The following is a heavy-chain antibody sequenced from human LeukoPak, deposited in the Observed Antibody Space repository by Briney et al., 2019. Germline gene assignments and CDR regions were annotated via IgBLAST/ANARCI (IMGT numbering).Heavy chain of an antibody. CDR3: AREYPRYCSSTSCYALDY. J-gene: IGHJ4*02. Sequence: GGSLRLSCAASGFTFSSYTMTWVRQAPGKGLEWVAVISYDGSNKYYADSVKGRFTISRDNSKNTLYLQTNSLRAEDTAVYYCAREYPRYCSSTSCYALDYWGQGTLVTVSS. V-gene: IGHV3-30-3*01. D-gene: IGHD2-2*01. CDR2: ISYDGSNK. CDR1: GFTFSSYT.